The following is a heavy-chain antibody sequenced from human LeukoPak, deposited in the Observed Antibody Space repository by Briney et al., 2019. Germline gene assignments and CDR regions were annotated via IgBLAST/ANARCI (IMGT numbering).Heavy chain of an antibody. J-gene: IGHJ4*02. V-gene: IGHV3-9*03. CDR1: GFTFDDYA. D-gene: IGHD6-19*01. Sequence: PGRSLRLSCAASGFTFDDYAMHWVRQAPGKGLEWVSDISWNSGSIGYADSVKGRFTISRDNAKNSLYLQMNSLRAEDMALCYCAKDSNSVPGYSSGWFDYWGQGTLVTVSS. CDR2: ISWNSGSI. CDR3: AKDSNSVPGYSSGWFDY.